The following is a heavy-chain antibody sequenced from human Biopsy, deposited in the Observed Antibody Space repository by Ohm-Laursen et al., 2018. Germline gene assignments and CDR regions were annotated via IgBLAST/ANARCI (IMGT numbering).Heavy chain of an antibody. V-gene: IGHV1-69*10. CDR1: GGTFSNYA. D-gene: IGHD3-3*01. CDR2: IIAVSGLV. J-gene: IGHJ4*03. CDR3: ATPFQYYDSWGGYPPFDH. Sequence: SVKVSCKASGGTFSNYAISWVRQAPGEGLEWMGGIIAVSGLVNYAPKFQGRVSITADKSTTTAYMELSNLKSEDTAVYYCATPFQYYDSWGGYPPFDHWGQGTMVTVSS.